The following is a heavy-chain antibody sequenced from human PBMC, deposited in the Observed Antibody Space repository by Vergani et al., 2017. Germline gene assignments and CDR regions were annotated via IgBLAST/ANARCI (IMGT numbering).Heavy chain of an antibody. CDR2: NNPSGPSI. D-gene: IGHD1-26*01. V-gene: IGHV1-46*03. Sequence: QVQLVQSGAEVKKSGASVKVSCKASGYTFTSYYMHWVRQAPGQGLEWMGINNPSGPSITYAQTFQERVTMTRETSTNTVYMELSRVRSDDTAVYYCAQGVEATISGRLDYWGQGTLVTVSS. CDR3: AQGVEATISGRLDY. CDR1: GYTFTSYY. J-gene: IGHJ4*02.